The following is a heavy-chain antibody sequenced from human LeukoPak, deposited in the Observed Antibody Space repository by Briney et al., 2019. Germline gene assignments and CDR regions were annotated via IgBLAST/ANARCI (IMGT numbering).Heavy chain of an antibody. CDR3: VRRGTGWNYFDH. CDR2: IYSTGKN. CDR1: GGSINSHY. J-gene: IGHJ4*02. Sequence: SETLSLTCAVSGGSINSHYWGWIRQPPGKGLQWIGDIYSTGKNNYNPSLKSRVTISLDTYKSHLSLNLTSVLAADTAIYYCVRRGTGWNYFDHWGQGILVTVSS. D-gene: IGHD2-8*02. V-gene: IGHV4-4*08.